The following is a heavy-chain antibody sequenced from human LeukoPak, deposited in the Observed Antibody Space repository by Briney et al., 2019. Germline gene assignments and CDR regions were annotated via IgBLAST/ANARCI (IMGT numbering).Heavy chain of an antibody. J-gene: IGHJ5*02. CDR3: ARESIAASFDP. Sequence: PSETLSLTCTVSGGSISSSSCYWGWIRQPPGKGLEWIGSIYHSGSTYYNPSLKSRVTISVDRSKNQFSLKLSSVTAADTAVYYCARESIAASFDPWGQGTLVTVSS. CDR2: IYHSGST. D-gene: IGHD6-6*01. CDR1: GGSISSSSCY. V-gene: IGHV4-39*07.